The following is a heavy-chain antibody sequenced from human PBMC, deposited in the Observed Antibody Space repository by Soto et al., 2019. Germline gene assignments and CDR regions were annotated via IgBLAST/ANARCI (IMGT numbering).Heavy chain of an antibody. CDR2: INVGGGST. V-gene: IGHV3-23*01. Sequence: GGSLRLSCAASGFTFSNYAMSWVRQAPGKGLEWVSRINVGGGSTYYADSVKGRFTISRDNSKNTHYLQVNSLRAEDTAIDYCAKRTSRLSDSFDVWGQGTMVTVSS. CDR1: GFTFSNYA. CDR3: AKRTSRLSDSFDV. D-gene: IGHD2-21*01. J-gene: IGHJ3*01.